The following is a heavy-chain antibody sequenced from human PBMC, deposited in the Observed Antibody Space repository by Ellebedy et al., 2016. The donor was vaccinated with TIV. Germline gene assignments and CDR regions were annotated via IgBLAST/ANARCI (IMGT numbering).Heavy chain of an antibody. CDR3: ARALMDV. Sequence: TVKGRFTIARDNAKNSLYLQMNSLRAEDTAVYYCARALMDVWGKGTTVSVSS. J-gene: IGHJ6*03. V-gene: IGHV3-21*01.